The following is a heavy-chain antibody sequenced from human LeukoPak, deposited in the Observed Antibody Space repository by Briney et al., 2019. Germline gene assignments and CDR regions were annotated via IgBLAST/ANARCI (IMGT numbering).Heavy chain of an antibody. CDR3: ARVHSGYDSGYYFDY. D-gene: IGHD5-12*01. CDR1: GFTFSDYY. J-gene: IGHJ4*02. V-gene: IGHV3-11*06. CDR2: ISSSSSYT. Sequence: GGSLRLSCAASGFTFSDYYMSWIRQAPGKGLEWVSYISSSSSYTNYADSVKGRFTISRDNAKNSLYLQMTSLRAEDTAVCYCARVHSGYDSGYYFDYWGQGTLVTVSS.